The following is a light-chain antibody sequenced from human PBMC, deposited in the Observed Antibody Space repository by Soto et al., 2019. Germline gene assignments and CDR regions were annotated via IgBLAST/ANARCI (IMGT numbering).Light chain of an antibody. CDR3: QEYNSYWT. J-gene: IGKJ1*01. CDR2: AAS. V-gene: IGKV1-8*01. CDR1: QGISSY. Sequence: AIRMTHSPSSFSASTGDRVTITWRAGQGISSYLAWYQQKPGKAPKLMIYAASTLQSGVPSRFSGSGSGTEFTLTISSLQPDDFGTYYCQEYNSYWTFGQGTKVDI.